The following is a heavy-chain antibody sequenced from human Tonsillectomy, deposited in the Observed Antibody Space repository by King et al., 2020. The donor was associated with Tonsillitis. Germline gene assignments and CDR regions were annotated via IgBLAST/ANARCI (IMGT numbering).Heavy chain of an antibody. CDR3: ARDSSAGIGESTRYYYGIDV. CDR1: GFIFSDYG. V-gene: IGHV3-21*01. J-gene: IGHJ6*02. CDR2: ISSSSTYI. Sequence: VQLVESGGGLVKPGGSLRLSCAASGFIFSDYGMNWVRQAPGKGLEWVSSISSSSTYIYYADSLKGRFTIARDNAKNSLYLQMNSLRAEYTAVYYCARDSSAGIGESTRYYYGIDVWGQGTTLTVSS. D-gene: IGHD3-10*01.